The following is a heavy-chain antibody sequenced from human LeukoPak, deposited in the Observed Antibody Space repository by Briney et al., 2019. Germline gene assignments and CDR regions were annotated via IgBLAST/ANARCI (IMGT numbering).Heavy chain of an antibody. Sequence: SETLSLTCAVSGGPISSSNWWSWVRQPPGKGLEWIGEIYHSGSTNYNPSLKSRVTISVDKSKNQFSLKLSSVTAADTAVHYCARVSSGATTVDYWGQGTLVTVSS. D-gene: IGHD1-26*01. CDR1: GGPISSSNW. CDR3: ARVSSGATTVDY. V-gene: IGHV4-4*02. J-gene: IGHJ4*02. CDR2: IYHSGST.